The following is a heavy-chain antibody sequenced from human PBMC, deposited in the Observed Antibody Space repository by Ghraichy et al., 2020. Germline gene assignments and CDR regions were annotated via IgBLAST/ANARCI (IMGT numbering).Heavy chain of an antibody. D-gene: IGHD3-10*01. CDR1: GFTVSSNY. CDR2: IYSGGST. V-gene: IGHV3-53*01. CDR3: ARDAITMVRGVIYYYGMDV. Sequence: GGSLRLSCAASGFTVSSNYMSWVRQAPGKGLEWVSVIYSGGSTYYADSVKGRFTISRDNSKNTLYLQMNSLRAEDTAVYYCARDAITMVRGVIYYYGMDVWGQGTRSPSP. J-gene: IGHJ6*02.